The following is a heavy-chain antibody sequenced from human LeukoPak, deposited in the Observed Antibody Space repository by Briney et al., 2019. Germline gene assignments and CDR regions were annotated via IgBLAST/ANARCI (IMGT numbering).Heavy chain of an antibody. CDR1: GYTFSSYA. D-gene: IGHD1-26*01. CDR2: ISGSGGST. CDR3: AKGPGGSYLNWFDP. V-gene: IGHV3-23*01. J-gene: IGHJ5*02. Sequence: PGGSLRLSCAASGYTFSSYAMSWVRQAPGKGLEWVSAISGSGGSTYYADSVKGRFTISRDNSKNTLYLQMNSLRAEDTAVYYCAKGPGGSYLNWFDPWGQGTLVTVSS.